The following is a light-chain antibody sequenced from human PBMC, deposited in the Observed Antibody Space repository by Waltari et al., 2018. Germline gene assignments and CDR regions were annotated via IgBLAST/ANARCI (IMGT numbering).Light chain of an antibody. V-gene: IGKV3-15*01. Sequence: EIVMTQSPATLSVSPGERATLSCRASQSVSSNLAWYQQTPGQAPRLLINGASTRATGIPARFSGSGSGTEFTLTISSLQSEDFAVYYCQQYNNWPRAFGPGTKVDIK. CDR1: QSVSSN. CDR2: GAS. CDR3: QQYNNWPRA. J-gene: IGKJ3*01.